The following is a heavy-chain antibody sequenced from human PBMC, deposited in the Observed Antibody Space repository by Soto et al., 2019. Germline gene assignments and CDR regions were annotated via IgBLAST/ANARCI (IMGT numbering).Heavy chain of an antibody. Sequence: GSLRLSCAASGFTFSSYAMSWVRQAPGKGLEWVSGISGSGSSTYYADSVKGRFTISRDNSKKTLYLQMNSLRAEDTAIYYCAKDPKSTIRFNWFDPWGQGT. J-gene: IGHJ5*02. CDR2: ISGSGSST. D-gene: IGHD2-8*01. CDR3: AKDPKSTIRFNWFDP. V-gene: IGHV3-23*01. CDR1: GFTFSSYA.